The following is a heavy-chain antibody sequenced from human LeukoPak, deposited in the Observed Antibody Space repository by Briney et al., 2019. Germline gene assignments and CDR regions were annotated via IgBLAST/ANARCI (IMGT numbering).Heavy chain of an antibody. CDR2: MSSDGSKK. CDR3: AKEYYYGLGNYYKGLMFDP. D-gene: IGHD3-10*01. CDR1: GFTFSNYA. Sequence: GGSLRLSCAASGFTFSNYAIHWVRQSPGKGLEWVAVMSSDGSKKYYADSVKGRFTISRDNSKNTLYLQMNSLRAEDTAVFYCAKEYYYGLGNYYKGLMFDPWGQGTLVTVAS. J-gene: IGHJ5*02. V-gene: IGHV3-30*04.